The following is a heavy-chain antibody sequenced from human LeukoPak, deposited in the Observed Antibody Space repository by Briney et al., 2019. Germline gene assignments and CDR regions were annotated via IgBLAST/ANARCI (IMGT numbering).Heavy chain of an antibody. V-gene: IGHV3-74*01. Sequence: INSDGSSTSYADSVKGRFTISRDNAKNTLYLQMNSLRAEDTAVYYCAKDYYDSSGIFDYWGQGTLVTVSS. J-gene: IGHJ4*02. D-gene: IGHD3-22*01. CDR3: AKDYYDSSGIFDY. CDR2: INSDGSST.